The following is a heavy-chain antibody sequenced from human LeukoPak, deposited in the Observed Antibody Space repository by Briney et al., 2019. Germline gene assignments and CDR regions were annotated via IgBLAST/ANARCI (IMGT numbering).Heavy chain of an antibody. D-gene: IGHD3-22*01. V-gene: IGHV4-59*01. Sequence: PSETLSLTCTVSGGSISSYYWSWIRQPPGKGLGWIGHISDSGDTNYNPSLKSRITISVDPSKNEFSLKLSSVTAADTAVYYCARDSYYDSSGYFNDAFDMWGQGTMVTVSS. J-gene: IGHJ3*02. CDR2: ISDSGDT. CDR1: GGSISSYY. CDR3: ARDSYYDSSGYFNDAFDM.